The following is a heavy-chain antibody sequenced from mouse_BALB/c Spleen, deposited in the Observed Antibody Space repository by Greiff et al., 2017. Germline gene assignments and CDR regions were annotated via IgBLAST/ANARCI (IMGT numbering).Heavy chain of an antibody. Sequence: LQQSGPELVRPGASVKLSCKASGYTFTSYWMHWVKQRPGQGLEWIGNIYPGSGSTNYDEKFKSKATLTVDTSSSTAYMQLSSLTSEDSAVYYCTNYRSFAYWGQGTLVTVSA. CDR3: TNYRSFAY. CDR1: GYTFTSYW. CDR2: IYPGSGST. V-gene: IGHV1S22*01. D-gene: IGHD2-14*01. J-gene: IGHJ3*01.